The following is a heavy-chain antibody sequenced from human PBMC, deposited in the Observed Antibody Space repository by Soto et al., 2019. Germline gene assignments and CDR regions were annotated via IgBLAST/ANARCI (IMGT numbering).Heavy chain of an antibody. D-gene: IGHD3-22*01. Sequence: GASVKVSCKASGYTFTSYGISWVRQAPGQGLEWMGWISAYNGNTNYAQKLQGRVTMTTDTSTSTAYMELRRLRSDDTAVYYCARDWYYFDSSGYSKPIYFYYYAMDVWGQGTTVTVSS. V-gene: IGHV1-18*01. CDR3: ARDWYYFDSSGYSKPIYFYYYAMDV. CDR1: GYTFTSYG. CDR2: ISAYNGNT. J-gene: IGHJ6*02.